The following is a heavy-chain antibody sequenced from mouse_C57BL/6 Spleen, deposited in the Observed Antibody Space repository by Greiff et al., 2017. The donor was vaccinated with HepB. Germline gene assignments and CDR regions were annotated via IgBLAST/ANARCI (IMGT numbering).Heavy chain of an antibody. Sequence: QVHVKQSGAELARPGASVKLSCKASGYTFTSYGISWVKQRTGQGLEWIGEIYPRSGNTYYNEKFKGKATLTADKSSSTAYMELRSLTSEDSAVYFCAELTGTFFDYWGQGTTLTVSS. V-gene: IGHV1-81*01. CDR3: AELTGTFFDY. D-gene: IGHD4-1*01. CDR1: GYTFTSYG. J-gene: IGHJ2*01. CDR2: IYPRSGNT.